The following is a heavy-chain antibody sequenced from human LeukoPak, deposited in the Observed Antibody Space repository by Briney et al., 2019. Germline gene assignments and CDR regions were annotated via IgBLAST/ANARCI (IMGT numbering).Heavy chain of an antibody. D-gene: IGHD2-15*01. CDR3: ARSCSGGSCLYNWFDP. J-gene: IGHJ5*02. CDR1: GYTFTSYE. V-gene: IGHV1-8*01. CDR2: MNPNSGNT. Sequence: ATVKVSCKASGYTFTSYEINWVRQATGQGLEWMGWMNPNSGNTGYAQKFQGRVTMTRNTSISTAYMELSSLRSEDTAVYYCARSCSGGSCLYNWFDPWGQGTLVTVSS.